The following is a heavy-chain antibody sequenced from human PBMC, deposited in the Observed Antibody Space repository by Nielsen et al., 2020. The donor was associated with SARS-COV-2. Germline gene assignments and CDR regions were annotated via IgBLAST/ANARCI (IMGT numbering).Heavy chain of an antibody. D-gene: IGHD3-10*01. Sequence: GESLKISCAASGFTFSSYAMSWVRQAPGKGLEWVSAISGSGGSTYYADSVKGRFTISRDNSKNTLYLQMNSLRAEDTAVYYCAKRGWYYGMDVWGQGTTVTVSS. J-gene: IGHJ6*02. V-gene: IGHV3-23*01. CDR2: ISGSGGST. CDR3: AKRGWYYGMDV. CDR1: GFTFSSYA.